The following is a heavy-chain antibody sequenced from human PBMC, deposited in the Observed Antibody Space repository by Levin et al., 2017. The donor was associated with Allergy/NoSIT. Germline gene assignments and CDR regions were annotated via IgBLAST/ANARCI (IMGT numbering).Heavy chain of an antibody. D-gene: IGHD1-1*01. Sequence: QSGPTLVKPTQTLTLTCTFSGFSLSTSGVGVGWIRQPPGKALEWLALIYWNDDKRYSPSLKSRLTITKDTSKNQVVLTMTNMDPVDTATYYCAHSKLERRSWVFYFDYWGQGTLVTVSS. CDR1: GFSLSTSGVG. CDR2: IYWNDDK. V-gene: IGHV2-5*01. J-gene: IGHJ4*02. CDR3: AHSKLERRSWVFYFDY.